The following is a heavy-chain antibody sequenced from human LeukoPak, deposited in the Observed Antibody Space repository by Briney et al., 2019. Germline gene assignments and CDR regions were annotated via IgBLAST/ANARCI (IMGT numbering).Heavy chain of an antibody. CDR1: GFTFSSYW. CDR3: AKSPRYDYVWGSYRYQNYYFDY. J-gene: IGHJ4*02. CDR2: INQHGSES. V-gene: IGHV3-7*01. D-gene: IGHD3-16*02. Sequence: GGSLSLSCAASGFTFSSYWMSWVRQAPGKGLEWVANINQHGSESYYGDSVKGRFSISRDNAKNSLDLRMNMLRAEDKAVYYFAKSPRYDYVWGSYRYQNYYFDYWGQGALVTVSS.